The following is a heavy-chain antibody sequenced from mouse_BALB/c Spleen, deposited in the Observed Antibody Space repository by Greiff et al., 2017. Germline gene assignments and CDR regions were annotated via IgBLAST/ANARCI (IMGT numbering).Heavy chain of an antibody. V-gene: IGHV1-7*01. J-gene: IGHJ3*01. Sequence: QVQLQQSGAELAKPGASVKMSCKASGYTFTSYWMHWVKQRPGQGLEWIGYINPSTGYTEYNQKFKDKATLTADKSSSTAYMQLSSLTSEDSAVYYCVMITQFAYWGQGTLVTVSA. D-gene: IGHD2-4*01. CDR3: VMITQFAY. CDR2: INPSTGYT. CDR1: GYTFTSYW.